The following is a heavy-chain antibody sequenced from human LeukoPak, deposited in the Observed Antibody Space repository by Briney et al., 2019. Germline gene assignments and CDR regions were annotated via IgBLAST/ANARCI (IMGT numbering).Heavy chain of an antibody. CDR3: ASRRVGSSSPRSFDY. D-gene: IGHD6-13*01. CDR1: GYTFTSYD. Sequence: GASVKVSCKASGYTFTSYDINWVRQATGQGLEWMGWMNPNSGNTGHAQKFQGRVTMTRNTSISTAYMELSSLRSEDTAVYYCASRRVGSSSPRSFDYWGQGTLVTVSS. V-gene: IGHV1-8*01. J-gene: IGHJ4*02. CDR2: MNPNSGNT.